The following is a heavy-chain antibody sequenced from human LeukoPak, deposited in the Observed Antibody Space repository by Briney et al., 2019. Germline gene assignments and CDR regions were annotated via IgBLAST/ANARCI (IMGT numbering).Heavy chain of an antibody. Sequence: SETLSLTCTVSGVSISSYYWSWIRQPPGKGLEWIGYIYYSGSTNYNPSLKRRVTISVDTSKNQFSLKLSSVTAADTAVYYCARDVGPDYDFWSGYYGHYYYGMDVWGQGTTVTVSS. J-gene: IGHJ6*02. CDR3: ARDVGPDYDFWSGYYGHYYYGMDV. D-gene: IGHD3-3*01. CDR1: GVSISSYY. V-gene: IGHV4-59*01. CDR2: IYYSGST.